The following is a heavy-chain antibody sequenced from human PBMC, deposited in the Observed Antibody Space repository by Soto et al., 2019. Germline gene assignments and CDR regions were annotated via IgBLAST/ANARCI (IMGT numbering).Heavy chain of an antibody. V-gene: IGHV3-30*03. J-gene: IGHJ3*02. CDR2: VTYDSSEK. Sequence: GSLRLSCTASGFSFFNYGFAWIRQAPGKGLEWVAVVTYDSSEKYYADSVKGRFTISRDNSRDTLFLQMNSLRADDAAVYYCARRARTATTNWGAFDIWGQGTMVTVSS. CDR3: ARRARTATTNWGAFDI. CDR1: GFSFFNYG. D-gene: IGHD1-7*01.